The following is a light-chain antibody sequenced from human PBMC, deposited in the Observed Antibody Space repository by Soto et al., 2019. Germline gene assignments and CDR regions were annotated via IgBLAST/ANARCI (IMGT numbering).Light chain of an antibody. CDR2: DAS. J-gene: IGKJ3*01. V-gene: IGKV1-9*01. CDR1: QGISSY. CDR3: QQYNSYLFT. Sequence: DIQMTQSPSTLSASIGDRVTITCRASQGISSYLGWYQQKPGKAPNLLIYDASTLHSGVPSRFSGGGSGTDFTLTISSLQPDDFATYYCQQYNSYLFTFGPGTKVDIK.